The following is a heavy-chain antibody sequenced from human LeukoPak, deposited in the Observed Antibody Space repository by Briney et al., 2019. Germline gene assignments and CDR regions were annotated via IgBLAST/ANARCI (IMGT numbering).Heavy chain of an antibody. CDR1: GYTFTSYD. V-gene: IGHV1-8*01. CDR2: MNPNSGNT. J-gene: IGHJ6*02. D-gene: IGHD6-13*01. CDR3: AAQQLGHYYYGMDV. Sequence: GASVKVSCKASGYTFTSYDINWVRQATGQGLEWMGWMNPNSGNTGYAQKFQGRVTMTRNTSISIAYMELSSLRSEDTAVYYCAAQQLGHYYYGMDVWGQGTTVTVSS.